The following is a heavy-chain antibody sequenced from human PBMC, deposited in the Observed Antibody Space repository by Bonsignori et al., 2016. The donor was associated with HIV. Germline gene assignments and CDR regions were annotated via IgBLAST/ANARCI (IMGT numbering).Heavy chain of an antibody. Sequence: WIRQPPGRGLEWVSGISWNSGSIGYADSVKGRFTISRDNAKNSLYLQMNSLRAEDTALYYCAKDKLPPPDYGDYVGVDYFDYWGQGTLVTVSS. CDR3: AKDKLPPPDYGDYVGVDYFDY. D-gene: IGHD4-17*01. V-gene: IGHV3-9*01. CDR2: ISWNSGSI. J-gene: IGHJ4*02.